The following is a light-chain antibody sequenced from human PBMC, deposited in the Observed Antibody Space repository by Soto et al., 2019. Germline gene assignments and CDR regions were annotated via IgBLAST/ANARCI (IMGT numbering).Light chain of an antibody. J-gene: IGKJ2*01. CDR3: QQYGSSPYT. Sequence: EVVLTQSPGTLSLSPGERATLSCRASQSVSRSYLAWYQQKPGQAPRLLIYVASSRATGIPDRFSGSGSGTDFTLTISRLEPEDVAMYYCQQYGSSPYTFGQGTKLEIK. V-gene: IGKV3-20*01. CDR2: VAS. CDR1: QSVSRSY.